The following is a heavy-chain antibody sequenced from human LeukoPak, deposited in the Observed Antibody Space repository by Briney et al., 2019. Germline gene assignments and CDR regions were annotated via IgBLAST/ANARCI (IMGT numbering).Heavy chain of an antibody. CDR3: TTVNGDYGDSYWYFDL. CDR1: GFTFTNAW. Sequence: PGGSLRLSCAASGFTFTNAWMSWVRQAPGKGLEWVGRIKSKTDGGTTDYAAPVKGRFTISRDDSKNTLYLQMNSLKTEDTAVYYCTTVNGDYGDSYWYFDLWGCGTLVTVSS. CDR2: IKSKTDGGTT. V-gene: IGHV3-15*01. J-gene: IGHJ2*01. D-gene: IGHD4-17*01.